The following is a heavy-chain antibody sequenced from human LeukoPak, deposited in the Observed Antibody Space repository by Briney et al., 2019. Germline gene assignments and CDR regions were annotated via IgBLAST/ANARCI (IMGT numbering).Heavy chain of an antibody. V-gene: IGHV3-30*02. J-gene: IGHJ4*02. CDR3: AKESSYYDSTGYKAYYFDY. CDR2: IRYDGTNE. CDR1: GFTFSTYG. Sequence: GGSLRLSCAASGFTFSTYGMNWVRQAPGKGLEWVAFIRYDGTNEYYADSVKGRFTISRDSSKNTLYLQMNSLRAEDTAVYYCAKESSYYDSTGYKAYYFDYWGQGTLVAVSS. D-gene: IGHD3-22*01.